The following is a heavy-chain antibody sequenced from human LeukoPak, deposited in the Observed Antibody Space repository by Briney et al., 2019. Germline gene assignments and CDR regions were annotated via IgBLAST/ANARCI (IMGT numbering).Heavy chain of an antibody. V-gene: IGHV1-18*01. Sequence: ASVKVSCKASGYTFTSYGISWVRQAPGQGLEWMGWISAYNGNTNYAQKLQGRVTMTTDTSTSTAYMELRSLRSDDTAVYYCARDKSGIGVAGTRDWGQGTLVTVSS. CDR1: GYTFTSYG. D-gene: IGHD6-19*01. CDR2: ISAYNGNT. J-gene: IGHJ4*02. CDR3: ARDKSGIGVAGTRD.